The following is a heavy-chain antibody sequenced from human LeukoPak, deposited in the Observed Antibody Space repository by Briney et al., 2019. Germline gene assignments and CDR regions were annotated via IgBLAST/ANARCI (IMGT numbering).Heavy chain of an antibody. D-gene: IGHD2-2*03. J-gene: IGHJ4*02. V-gene: IGHV5-51*01. CDR3: ARNSGYCSRSSCYGSLDN. CDR2: IYPGDSDT. CDR1: GYSFTSYW. Sequence: GESLKISCKGSGYSFTSYWIGWVRQMPGKGLEWMGIIYPGDSDTRYSPFFQGQVTISADKSISTAYLQWSSLKASDTAMYYCARNSGYCSRSSCYGSLDNWGQGTLVTVSS.